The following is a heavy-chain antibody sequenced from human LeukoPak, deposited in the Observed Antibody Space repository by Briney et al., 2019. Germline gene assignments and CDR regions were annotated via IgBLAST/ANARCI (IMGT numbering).Heavy chain of an antibody. CDR3: ARCPPRAAHSDY. CDR2: INPNSGGT. CDR1: GYTFTGYY. J-gene: IGHJ4*02. V-gene: IGHV1-2*02. Sequence: ASVKVSCKASGYTFTGYYMHWVRQAPGQGLEWMGWINPNSGGTNYAQKFQGRVTMTRDTSISTAHMELSRLRSDDTAVYYCARCPPRAAHSDYWGQGTLVTVSS. D-gene: IGHD6-6*01.